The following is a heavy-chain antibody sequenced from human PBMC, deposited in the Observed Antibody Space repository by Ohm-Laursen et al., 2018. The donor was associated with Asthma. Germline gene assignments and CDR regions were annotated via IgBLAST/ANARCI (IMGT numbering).Heavy chain of an antibody. J-gene: IGHJ4*02. CDR3: ARERGITIFGVVSNYFDY. Sequence: ASVKVSCRASGYTFIGYYIHWVRQAPGQGLGWMGIMDPSSNFATYAQKFQGRVTMTRDTSTSTLYMELSGLRSDDTAVYYCARERGITIFGVVSNYFDYWGQGTLVTVSS. CDR1: GYTFIGYY. V-gene: IGHV1-46*01. D-gene: IGHD3-3*01. CDR2: MDPSSNFA.